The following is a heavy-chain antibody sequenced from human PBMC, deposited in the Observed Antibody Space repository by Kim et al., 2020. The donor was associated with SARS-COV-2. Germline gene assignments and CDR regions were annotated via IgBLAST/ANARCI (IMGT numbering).Heavy chain of an antibody. Sequence: SVKVSCKASGGTFSSYAISWVRQAPGQGLEWMGGIIPIFGTANYAQKFQGRVTITADESTSTAYMELSSLRSEDTAVYYCARDSGLGVGYYYYGMDVWGQGTTVTVSS. CDR2: IIPIFGTA. CDR1: GGTFSSYA. J-gene: IGHJ6*02. CDR3: ARDSGLGVGYYYYGMDV. V-gene: IGHV1-69*13. D-gene: IGHD2-8*01.